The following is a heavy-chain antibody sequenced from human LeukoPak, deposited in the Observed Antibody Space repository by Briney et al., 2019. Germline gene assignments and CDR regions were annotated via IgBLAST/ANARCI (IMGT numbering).Heavy chain of an antibody. V-gene: IGHV1-69*04. CDR2: IIPILGIA. CDR3: ARDRWFGELSAIWFDP. J-gene: IGHJ5*02. CDR1: GGTFSSYA. Sequence: ASVKVSCKASGGTFSSYAISWVRQAPGQGLEWMGRIIPILGIANYAQKFQGRVTITADKSTSTAYMELSSLRSEDTAVYYCARDRWFGELSAIWFDPWGQGTLVTVSS. D-gene: IGHD3-10*01.